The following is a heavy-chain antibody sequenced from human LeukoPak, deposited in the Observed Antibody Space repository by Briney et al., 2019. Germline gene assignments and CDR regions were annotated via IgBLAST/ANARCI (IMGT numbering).Heavy chain of an antibody. J-gene: IGHJ4*02. CDR3: ARARPGYDTPPYYFDF. Sequence: GGSLRLSCATSGFTFSSYSMNWVRQAPGKGLEWISYIISSSSVIYYADSVKGRFTISRDNAKSSLYLQMNSLRAEDTAVYYCARARPGYDTPPYYFDFWGQGTLVTVSS. CDR1: GFTFSSYS. D-gene: IGHD3-16*01. V-gene: IGHV3-48*01. CDR2: IISSSSVI.